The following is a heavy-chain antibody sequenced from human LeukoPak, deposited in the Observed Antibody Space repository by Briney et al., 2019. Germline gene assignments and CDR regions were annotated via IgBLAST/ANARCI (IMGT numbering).Heavy chain of an antibody. Sequence: ASVKVTCKASAYTFTAYYMHWVRQAPGQGLEWMGWINPNSGGTNYAQKFQGRVNMTRDTSISTAYMELSRLRSDDTAVYYCARVNRDLARRQYGFDPWGQGTLVTVSS. CDR2: INPNSGGT. V-gene: IGHV1-2*02. J-gene: IGHJ5*02. D-gene: IGHD1-14*01. CDR3: ARVNRDLARRQYGFDP. CDR1: AYTFTAYY.